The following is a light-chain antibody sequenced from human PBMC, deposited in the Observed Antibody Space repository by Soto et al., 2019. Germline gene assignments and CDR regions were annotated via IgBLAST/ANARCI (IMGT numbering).Light chain of an antibody. Sequence: DIQLTQSPIFLSASVGSRVTIACRASPAIFNDLAWYQQKPGKAPNLLIFGASTLQSGVPSRFSGSGSGTEFTLTISSLQPEDFATYYCQQLNSHPRTFGQGTKLEIK. CDR1: PAIFND. CDR2: GAS. J-gene: IGKJ2*01. CDR3: QQLNSHPRT. V-gene: IGKV1-9*01.